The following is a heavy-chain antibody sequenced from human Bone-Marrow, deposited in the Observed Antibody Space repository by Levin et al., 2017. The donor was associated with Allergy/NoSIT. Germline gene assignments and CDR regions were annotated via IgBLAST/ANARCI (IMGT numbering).Heavy chain of an antibody. V-gene: IGHV3-23*01. CDR2: ISASGYST. CDR3: AKGVIIYFYYGMDV. J-gene: IGHJ6*02. D-gene: IGHD3-10*01. Sequence: PPGGSLRLSCAASGFTFSTSGLTWVRQAPGKGLAWVSGISASGYSTSYADSVKGRFTISRDNSKNTVSLQMNSLRAEDTAVYYCAKGVIIYFYYGMDVWGQGTTVTVSS. CDR1: GFTFSTSG.